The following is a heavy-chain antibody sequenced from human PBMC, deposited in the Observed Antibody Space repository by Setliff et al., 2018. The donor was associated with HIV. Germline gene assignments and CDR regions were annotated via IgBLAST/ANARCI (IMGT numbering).Heavy chain of an antibody. CDR3: ANSVTDASYWYFIH. CDR1: GFIFTNYG. V-gene: IGHV1-3*01. Sequence: ASVKVSCKASGFIFTNYGIHWVRQAPGHSLGWMGFINAGTGNTMYSQKFQGRVTFSRDTSASTAYMELSSLRSEDTAVYYCANSVTDASYWYFIHWGRGSPVTVSS. J-gene: IGHJ2*01. CDR2: INAGTGNT. D-gene: IGHD4-17*01.